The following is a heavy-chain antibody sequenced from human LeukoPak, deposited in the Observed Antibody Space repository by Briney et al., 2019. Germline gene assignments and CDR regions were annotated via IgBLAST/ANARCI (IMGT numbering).Heavy chain of an antibody. J-gene: IGHJ4*02. V-gene: IGHV3-9*01. CDR3: AKVLVFAPESGTEDY. D-gene: IGHD3-3*01. CDR1: GFAFDDYA. CDR2: ISYNTGKL. Sequence: QPGGSLRLSCAASGFAFDDYAMNWVRQAPGKALEWVSGISYNTGKLTYADSVKGRFTISRDNSKNTLYLQMNSLRAEDTAVYYCAKVLVFAPESGTEDYWGQGTLVTVSS.